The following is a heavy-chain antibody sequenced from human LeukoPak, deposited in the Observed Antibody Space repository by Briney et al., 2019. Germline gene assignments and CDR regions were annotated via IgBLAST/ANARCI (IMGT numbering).Heavy chain of an antibody. D-gene: IGHD5-18*01. J-gene: IGHJ4*02. Sequence: GGSLRLSGAASGFIFSSYWMSWVRQAPGKGLEWVAHIKQDGSEKYYVDSVKGRFTISRDNAKNSLYLQMNNLRAEDTAVYYCARGKRGYSFGDYWGQGTLVTVSS. CDR2: IKQDGSEK. CDR3: ARGKRGYSFGDY. V-gene: IGHV3-7*01. CDR1: GFIFSSYW.